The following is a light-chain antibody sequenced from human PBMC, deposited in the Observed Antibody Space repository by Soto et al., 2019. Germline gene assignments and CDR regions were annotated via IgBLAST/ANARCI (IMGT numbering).Light chain of an antibody. V-gene: IGKV1-5*01. Sequence: DIQMTKSPSSLSASVGDRVTITCQASQDISNYLNWYQQKPGKAPKLLIYDASSLESGVPSRFSGSGSGTDFTLSISSLQPDDFGTYYCQQYNSYSWTFGQGTKVDIK. CDR3: QQYNSYSWT. J-gene: IGKJ1*01. CDR2: DAS. CDR1: QDISNY.